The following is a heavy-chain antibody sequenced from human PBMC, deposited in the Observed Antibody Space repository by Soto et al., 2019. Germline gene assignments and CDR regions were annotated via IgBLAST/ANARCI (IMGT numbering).Heavy chain of an antibody. Sequence: VTLKESGPVLVKPTETLTLTCTVSGCSLSKARMGVSWIRQPPGKALQWLAHIFSNDEKSYSTTLKTKLTITTDTSKGQVVLTMTNMDSVYKAIYYCAQLGVEAHSSRWHTYNWVEAWGEGTLVTVSS. J-gene: IGHJ5*02. CDR2: IFSNDEK. CDR1: GCSLSKARMG. D-gene: IGHD6-13*01. CDR3: AQLGVEAHSSRWHTYNWVEA. V-gene: IGHV2-26*01.